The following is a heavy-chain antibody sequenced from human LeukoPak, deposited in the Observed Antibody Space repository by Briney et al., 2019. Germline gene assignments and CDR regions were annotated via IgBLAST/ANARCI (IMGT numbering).Heavy chain of an antibody. CDR2: TSYRDYP. D-gene: IGHD3-10*01. CDR1: GGSIANTEDH. Sequence: SETLSLTCTVSGGSIANTEDHWTWIRQHPGKGLEWIGYTSYRDYPDSNPSLKSRVTISLDTSKNQFSLKLRSVAAADTAVYYCAREPTQPLRFGEFHPFDNWGQGTLVTVSS. V-gene: IGHV4-31*03. CDR3: AREPTQPLRFGEFHPFDN. J-gene: IGHJ4*02.